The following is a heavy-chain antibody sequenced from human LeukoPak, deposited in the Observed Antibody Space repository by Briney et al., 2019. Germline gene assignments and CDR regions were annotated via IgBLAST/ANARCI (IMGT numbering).Heavy chain of an antibody. CDR2: IYPGDSDT. V-gene: IGHV5-51*01. Sequence: GESLEISCQGSGYSFSSYWIGWVRQMPGQGLEWMGAIYPGDSDTRYSPSFQGQVTISADKSISTAYLQWSSLRASDTAMYYCARYLKGYCSTTSCYFDHWGQGTLVTVSS. CDR1: GYSFSSYW. D-gene: IGHD2-2*01. CDR3: ARYLKGYCSTTSCYFDH. J-gene: IGHJ4*02.